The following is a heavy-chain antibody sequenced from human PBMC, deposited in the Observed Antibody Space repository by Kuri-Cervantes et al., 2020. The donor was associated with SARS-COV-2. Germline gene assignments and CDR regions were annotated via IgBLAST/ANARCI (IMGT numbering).Heavy chain of an antibody. Sequence: SQTLSLTCAVYGGSFSDYYWSWIRQPPGRRLEWLGAIDHSGGTSYSPSLKSRVTMSLDTANNQFSLRLNSVTAADTALYYCARGTVPSAPYDSYYMDVWGKGTPVTVSS. CDR3: ARGTVPSAPYDSYYMDV. V-gene: IGHV4-34*01. CDR2: IDHSGGT. J-gene: IGHJ6*03. D-gene: IGHD2-2*01. CDR1: GGSFSDYY.